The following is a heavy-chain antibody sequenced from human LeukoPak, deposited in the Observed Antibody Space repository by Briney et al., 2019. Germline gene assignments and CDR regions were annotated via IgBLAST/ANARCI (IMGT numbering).Heavy chain of an antibody. CDR1: GSTFSSYA. V-gene: IGHV3-23*01. D-gene: IGHD2-2*01. J-gene: IGHJ4*02. CDR2: ISGSGGST. Sequence: GGSLRLSCAASGSTFSSYAMSWVRQAPGKGLEWVSTISGSGGSTYYADSVKGRFTISRDNSKNTLYLQMNSLRAEDTAVYYCAKGGCSSISCYRRDFDYWGQGTLVTVSS. CDR3: AKGGCSSISCYRRDFDY.